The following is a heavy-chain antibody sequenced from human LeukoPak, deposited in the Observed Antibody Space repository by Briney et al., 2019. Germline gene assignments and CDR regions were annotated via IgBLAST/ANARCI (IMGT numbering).Heavy chain of an antibody. J-gene: IGHJ4*02. Sequence: SETLSLTCTVSGGSLSSYYWSWIRQPPGKGLEWIGYIYYSGNTNYNPSLKGRVTISVDSSKNQFSLKLSSVTAADTAVYYCARHWGQYSSGRQHFDYWGQGTLVTVSS. CDR1: GGSLSSYY. V-gene: IGHV4-59*08. CDR2: IYYSGNT. D-gene: IGHD6-19*01. CDR3: ARHWGQYSSGRQHFDY.